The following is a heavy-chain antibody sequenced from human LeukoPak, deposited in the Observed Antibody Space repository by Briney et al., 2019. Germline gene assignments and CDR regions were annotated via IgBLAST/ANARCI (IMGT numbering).Heavy chain of an antibody. V-gene: IGHV1-69*05. D-gene: IGHD2-2*01. J-gene: IGHJ4*02. CDR1: GGTFSSYA. Sequence: ASVKVSCKASGGTFSSYAIRWVRQAPGQRLEWMGRIIPIFGTANYAQKFQGRVTITTDESTRTAYMELSRLRSDDTAVYYCARKVVGQLLHYWGQGTLVTVSS. CDR2: IIPIFGTA. CDR3: ARKVVGQLLHY.